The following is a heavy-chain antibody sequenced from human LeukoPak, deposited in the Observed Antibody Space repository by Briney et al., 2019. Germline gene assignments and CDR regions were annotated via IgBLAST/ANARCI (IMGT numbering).Heavy chain of an antibody. CDR2: ISVSGDST. V-gene: IGHV3-23*01. CDR1: GFSFSTYA. Sequence: PGGSLRLSCAASGFSFSTYAMNWFRQAPGKGLEWVSTISVSGDSTFYADSVQGRFTISRDTSKNSLSLHMNSLRAEDTAVYFCARRGGRNGWGDFDYWGQGTLVTVAS. CDR3: ARRGGRNGWGDFDY. J-gene: IGHJ4*02. D-gene: IGHD3-10*01.